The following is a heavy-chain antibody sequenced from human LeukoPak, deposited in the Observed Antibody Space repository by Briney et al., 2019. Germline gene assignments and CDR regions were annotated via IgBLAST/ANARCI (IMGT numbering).Heavy chain of an antibody. J-gene: IGHJ4*02. CDR2: IIPIFGTA. V-gene: IGHV1-69*13. CDR1: GGTSSSYA. D-gene: IGHD3-16*02. Sequence: SVKVSCKASGGTSSSYAISWVRQAPGQGLEWMGGIIPIFGTANYAQKFQGRVTITADESTSTAYMELSSLRSEDTAVYYCARVPTFGGVIVKGDDYWGQGTLVTVSS. CDR3: ARVPTFGGVIVKGDDY.